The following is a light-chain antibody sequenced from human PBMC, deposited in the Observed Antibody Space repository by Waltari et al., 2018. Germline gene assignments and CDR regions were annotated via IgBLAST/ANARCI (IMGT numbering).Light chain of an antibody. CDR3: QQRKTWPIT. J-gene: IGKJ5*01. CDR2: DAS. V-gene: IGKV3-11*01. Sequence: EIVLTQSPATLSLSPGERATLSCRASQRVSSFLAWYQQKRGQAPRPLLYDASTRATAVPARFSGSGSWTAFSLTISSLVPEDFAVYYCQQRKTWPITFGQGTRLEIK. CDR1: QRVSSF.